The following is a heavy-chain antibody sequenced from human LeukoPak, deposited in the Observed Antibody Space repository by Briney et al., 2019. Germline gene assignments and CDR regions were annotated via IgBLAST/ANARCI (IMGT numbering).Heavy chain of an antibody. CDR1: GGSISSYY. J-gene: IGHJ5*02. Sequence: PSETLSHTCTVSGGSISSYYWSWVRQSPGKGLEWIGYIFTSGWTDYNPSLKSRVTMSVDTSKNQLSMELRFLTAADTAVYYCATSHDVKTAPYDLWGQGTLVTVSS. CDR2: IFTSGWT. V-gene: IGHV4-4*09. CDR3: ATSHDVKTAPYDL. D-gene: IGHD2-21*01.